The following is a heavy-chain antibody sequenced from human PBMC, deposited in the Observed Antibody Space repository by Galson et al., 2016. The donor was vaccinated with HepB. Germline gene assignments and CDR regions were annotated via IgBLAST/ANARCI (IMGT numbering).Heavy chain of an antibody. V-gene: IGHV1-24*01. CDR3: ATDEVQVQVDGDVLPLFS. D-gene: IGHD6-19*01. J-gene: IGHJ5*02. CDR1: GHTLTELP. CDR2: FNPKDGEA. Sequence: SVKVSCKVSGHTLTELPMHWVRQAPGKGLEWMGGFNPKDGEAVYAQKFQGRVTMTGDTSTDTVYLGLSSLRSEDTAVYYCATDEVQVQVDGDVLPLFSWGQGTLVIVSS.